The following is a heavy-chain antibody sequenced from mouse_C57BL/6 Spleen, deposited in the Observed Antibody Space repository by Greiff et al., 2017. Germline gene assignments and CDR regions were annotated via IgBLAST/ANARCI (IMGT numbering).Heavy chain of an antibody. CDR2: ISSGGDYI. CDR3: TRVGYDYGGFAY. D-gene: IGHD2-4*01. CDR1: GFTFSSYA. J-gene: IGHJ3*01. V-gene: IGHV5-9-1*02. Sequence: EVKVVESGEGLVKPGGSLKLSCAASGFTFSSYAMSWVRQTPEKRLEWVAYISSGGDYIYYEDTVKGRFTISRDNARNTPYLQMSSLKSEDTAMYYCTRVGYDYGGFAYWGQGTLVTVSA.